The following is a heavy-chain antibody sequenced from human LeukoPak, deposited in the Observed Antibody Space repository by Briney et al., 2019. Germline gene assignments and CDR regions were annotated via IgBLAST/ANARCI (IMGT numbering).Heavy chain of an antibody. J-gene: IGHJ6*03. CDR2: IYYSGST. Sequence: SETLSLTCTVSGGSISRSRYYWGWIRQPPVKGLEWIGSIYYSGSTYYNPSLKSRVTTSVDTSKNQFSLKLSSVTAADTAVYYCARESYGSRSYDYYYYYMDVWGKGTTVTVSS. V-gene: IGHV4-39*07. CDR3: ARESYGSRSYDYYYYYMDV. CDR1: GGSISRSRYY. D-gene: IGHD3-10*01.